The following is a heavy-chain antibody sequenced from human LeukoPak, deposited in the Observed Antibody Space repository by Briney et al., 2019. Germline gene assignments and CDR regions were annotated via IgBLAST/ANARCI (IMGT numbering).Heavy chain of an antibody. J-gene: IGHJ4*02. CDR3: ARTHSGTYYGFDY. Sequence: KPSGTLSLTCTVSGASISTGGFYWGWVPPPPGTGLEWIGSFYYTGSTHYNPSLKSRVTISVDMSKNQVSLKLSSVTAADTAVYYCARTHSGTYYGFDYWGQGALVTVSS. CDR1: GASISTGGFY. D-gene: IGHD1-26*01. V-gene: IGHV4-39*01. CDR2: FYYTGST.